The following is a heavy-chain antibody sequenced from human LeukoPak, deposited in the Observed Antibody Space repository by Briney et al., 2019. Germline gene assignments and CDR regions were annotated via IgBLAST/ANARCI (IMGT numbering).Heavy chain of an antibody. CDR1: GFTFTSHW. Sequence: GGSLRLSCAASGFTFTSHWMHWVRQVPGKGLFWVSVISTDGSISGYADSVKGRFTISRDNAKNTVYLQMNSLRAEDTAVYYCARGHSRVFGAVMSWWFDPWGQGNLVTVSS. CDR3: ARGHSRVFGAVMSWWFDP. CDR2: ISTDGSIS. V-gene: IGHV3-74*01. J-gene: IGHJ5*02. D-gene: IGHD3-3*01.